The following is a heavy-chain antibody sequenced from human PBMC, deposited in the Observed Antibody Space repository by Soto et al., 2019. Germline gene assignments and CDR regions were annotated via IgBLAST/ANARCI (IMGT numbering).Heavy chain of an antibody. V-gene: IGHV6-1*01. J-gene: IGHJ4*01. CDR3: ARGEQYSGRIFDY. Sequence: QVQLQQSGPGLLKPSQTLSLTCALTGDSVSSNSAVWSWVRQSPSIGLEWLGRTYYRSNWYYEYAISVQARITLKPVPSKHQSSLQLNSVTPEDTAVYFCARGEQYSGRIFDYWGQGTLVTVSS. CDR2: TYYRSNWYY. D-gene: IGHD1-26*01. CDR1: GDSVSSNSAV.